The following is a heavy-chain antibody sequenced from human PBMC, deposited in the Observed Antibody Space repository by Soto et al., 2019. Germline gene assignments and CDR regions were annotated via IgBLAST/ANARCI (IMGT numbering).Heavy chain of an antibody. V-gene: IGHV3-23*01. J-gene: IGHJ6*02. CDR1: GLTFSNSA. Sequence: PGGSLRLSCAPSGLTFSNSAMTWVRQAPGKGLEWVSTISGSGGSTYYADSVKGRFSISRDNSKNSLYLQMNSVTVGDTAVYYCARAYTGRLPRRADYYYALDVWGQGIMVTVSS. CDR2: ISGSGGST. D-gene: IGHD2-15*01. CDR3: ARAYTGRLPRRADYYYALDV.